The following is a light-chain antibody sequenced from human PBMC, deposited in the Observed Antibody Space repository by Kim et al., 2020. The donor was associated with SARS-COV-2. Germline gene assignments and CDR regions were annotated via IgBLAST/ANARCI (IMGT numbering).Light chain of an antibody. V-gene: IGLV1-40*01. CDR3: QSYDSSLSGRV. CDR2: GNS. J-gene: IGLJ3*02. CDR1: SSNIGVGYD. Sequence: TCTNSCPGRSSNIGVGYDVQRYQQLPGTAPNLLIYGNSNRPSGVPDRFSGSKSGTSASLAITGLQAEDEADYYCQSYDSSLSGRVFGGGTQLTVL.